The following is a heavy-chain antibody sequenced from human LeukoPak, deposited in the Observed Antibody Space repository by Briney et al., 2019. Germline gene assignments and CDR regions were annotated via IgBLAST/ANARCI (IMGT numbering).Heavy chain of an antibody. D-gene: IGHD1-26*01. CDR2: ISYDGSNK. CDR3: ARDLISGSHY. V-gene: IGHV3-30*01. CDR1: GFTFSSYA. Sequence: GRSPRLSCAASGFTFSSYAMHWVRQAPGKGLEWVAIISYDGSNKYYVDSVKGRFTISRDNSKNTLFLQMNSLRAEDTAMYYCARDLISGSHYWGQGTLVTVSS. J-gene: IGHJ4*02.